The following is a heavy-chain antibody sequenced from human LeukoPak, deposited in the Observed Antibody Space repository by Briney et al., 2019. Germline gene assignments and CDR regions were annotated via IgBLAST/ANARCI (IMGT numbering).Heavy chain of an antibody. Sequence: PSASVKVSCKASGYTFTNYGIIWVRQAPGRGLEWMGWYSAYNDNTNYAQKFQGRVTMTTDTSTNTAYMELRSLTSDDTAVYYCARTFYDFWSGFSNYDSSHIWGQGTLVTVS. V-gene: IGHV1-18*01. CDR1: GYTFTNYG. J-gene: IGHJ3*02. CDR3: ARTFYDFWSGFSNYDSSHI. D-gene: IGHD3-3*01. CDR2: YSAYNDNT.